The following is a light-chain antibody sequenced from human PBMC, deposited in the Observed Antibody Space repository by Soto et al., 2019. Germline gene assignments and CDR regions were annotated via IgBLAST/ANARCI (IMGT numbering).Light chain of an antibody. CDR3: QSYDSSLSAVV. Sequence: QSVLTQPPSVPGAPGQRVTISCTGSSSNIGADYDVHWYQQLPGTAPKLLIYGNSNRPSGVPDRFSGSKSGTSASLAITGLQAEDEADYYCQSYDSSLSAVVFGGGTKLTVL. CDR1: SSNIGADYD. J-gene: IGLJ3*02. CDR2: GNS. V-gene: IGLV1-40*01.